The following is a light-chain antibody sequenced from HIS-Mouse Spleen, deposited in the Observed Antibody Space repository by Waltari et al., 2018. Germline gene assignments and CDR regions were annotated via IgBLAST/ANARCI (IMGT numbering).Light chain of an antibody. CDR1: SSDVGGYNY. CDR3: SSYTSSSILYV. V-gene: IGLV2-14*03. J-gene: IGLJ1*01. CDR2: DVS. Sequence: QSALTQPASVSGSPGQSITISCTGTSSDVGGYNYVSWYQQHPGKAPKPMIYDVSNRPSGVSNRFSGSKSGNTASLTISGLQAEDEADYYCSSYTSSSILYVFGTGTKVTVL.